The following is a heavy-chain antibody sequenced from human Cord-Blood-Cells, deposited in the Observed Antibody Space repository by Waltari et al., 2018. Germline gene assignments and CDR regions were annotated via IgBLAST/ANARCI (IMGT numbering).Heavy chain of an antibody. Sequence: QVQLVESGGGVVQPGRSLRLSCAASGFTFSSYGMHWVRQAPGKGLEWVAVISYDGSNKYYADSVKGRFTISRDNSKNTLYLQMNSLRAEDTAVYYCAKGVTGDPTFDYWGQGTLVTVSS. CDR2: ISYDGSNK. V-gene: IGHV3-30*18. J-gene: IGHJ4*02. CDR1: GFTFSSYG. CDR3: AKGVTGDPTFDY. D-gene: IGHD7-27*01.